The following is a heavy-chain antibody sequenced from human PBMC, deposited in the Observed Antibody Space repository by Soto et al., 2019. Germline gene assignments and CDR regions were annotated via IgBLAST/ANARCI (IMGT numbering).Heavy chain of an antibody. J-gene: IGHJ4*02. D-gene: IGHD2-8*01. CDR1: GGSISSGGYS. CDR3: ARGILGYCTNGVCYPPSLHFDY. CDR2: IYHSGST. Sequence: PSETLSLTCPVSGGSISSGGYSWSWIRQPPGKGLEWIGYIYHSGSTYYNPSLKSRVTISVDRSKNQFSLKLSSVTAADTAVYYCARGILGYCTNGVCYPPSLHFDYWGQGTLVTVSS. V-gene: IGHV4-30-2*01.